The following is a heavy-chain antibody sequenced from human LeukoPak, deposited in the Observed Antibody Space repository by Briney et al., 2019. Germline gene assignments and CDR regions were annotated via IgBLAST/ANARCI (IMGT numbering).Heavy chain of an antibody. CDR1: GGSISSSSYY. CDR3: ARGSVDTAMVNPKYYYYYYGMDV. V-gene: IGHV4-39*07. D-gene: IGHD5-18*01. J-gene: IGHJ6*02. Sequence: SETLSLTCTVSGGSISSSSYYWGWIRQPPGKGLEWIGEINHSGSTNYNPSLKSRVTISVDTSKNQFSLKLSSVTAADTAVYYCARGSVDTAMVNPKYYYYYYGMDVWGQGTTVTVSS. CDR2: INHSGST.